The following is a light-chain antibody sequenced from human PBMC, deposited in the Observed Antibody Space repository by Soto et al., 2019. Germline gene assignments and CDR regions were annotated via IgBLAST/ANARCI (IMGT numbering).Light chain of an antibody. CDR3: QQYNNWPSYT. J-gene: IGKJ2*01. Sequence: EIVMTQSPATLSVSPGERATLSCSARQSVSSNLAWYQQKPGQAPWLLIYGASTRATGIPARFGGSGSGTAFTLTNSSLQSEDFAVYYCQQYNNWPSYTFGQGTKLEIK. CDR2: GAS. CDR1: QSVSSN. V-gene: IGKV3-15*01.